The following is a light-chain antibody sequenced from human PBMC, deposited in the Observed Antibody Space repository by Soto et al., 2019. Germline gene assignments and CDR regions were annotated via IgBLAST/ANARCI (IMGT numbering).Light chain of an antibody. CDR2: GAS. CDR3: QQYGSSPPYT. Sequence: EIVLTKSPGTLSLSPGERATLSCRASQTVSSSYLAWYQQKPGQAPRLLISGASSMATCIPDRFSGSESGIDFTLTISRLEPEDLAVYYCQQYGSSPPYTVGQGTKLEIK. V-gene: IGKV3-20*01. CDR1: QTVSSSY. J-gene: IGKJ2*01.